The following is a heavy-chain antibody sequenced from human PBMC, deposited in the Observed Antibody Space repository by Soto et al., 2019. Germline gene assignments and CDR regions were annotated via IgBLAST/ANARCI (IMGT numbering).Heavy chain of an antibody. J-gene: IGHJ4*02. V-gene: IGHV3-30*18. CDR3: AKQHPGTVTTWRRPDSATYYFDY. D-gene: IGHD4-17*01. CDR1: GFTFSSYG. CDR2: ISYDGSNK. Sequence: GGSLRLSCAASGFTFSSYGMHWVRQAPGKGLEWVAVISYDGSNKYYADSVKGRFTISRDNSKNTLYLQMNSLRAEDTAVYYCAKQHPGTVTTWRRPDSATYYFDYWGQGTLVTVSS.